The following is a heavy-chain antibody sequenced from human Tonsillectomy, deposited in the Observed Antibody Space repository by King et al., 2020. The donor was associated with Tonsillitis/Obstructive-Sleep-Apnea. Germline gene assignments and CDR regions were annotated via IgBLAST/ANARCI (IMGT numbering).Heavy chain of an antibody. D-gene: IGHD2-2*01. CDR3: AKDELHMCGSTSCYLIDY. CDR1: GFTFDTHG. CDR2: ISYDGRYK. Sequence: VQLVESGGGVVQPGRSLRLSCAVSGFTFDTHGMHGVRQAPGKGLEWLAVISYDGRYKYYADSVKGRFTISRDNSNNTLFLQMSSLRTEDTAVYYCAKDELHMCGSTSCYLIDYWGQGTLVAVSS. V-gene: IGHV3-30*18. J-gene: IGHJ4*02.